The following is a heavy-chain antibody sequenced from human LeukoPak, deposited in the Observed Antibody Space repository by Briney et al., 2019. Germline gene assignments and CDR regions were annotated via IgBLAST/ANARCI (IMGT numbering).Heavy chain of an antibody. D-gene: IGHD6-13*01. CDR3: ATRQQLVKTLFDY. Sequence: SETLSLTCTVSGGSVRRGNYYWTWIRQPAGSGLEWIGRIYTSGTTDYNPSLRTRVTISVDASRNQFSLNLSSVTAADTAVYYCATRQQLVKTLFDYWGQGTLVTVSS. V-gene: IGHV4-61*02. CDR1: GGSVRRGNYY. J-gene: IGHJ4*02. CDR2: IYTSGTT.